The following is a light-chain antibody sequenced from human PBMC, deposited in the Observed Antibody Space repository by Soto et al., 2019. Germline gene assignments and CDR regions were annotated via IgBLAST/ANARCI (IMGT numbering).Light chain of an antibody. Sequence: DIQMTQSPSTLSASVGDRVTITCRASQSINNWLTWYQQKPGKAPKLFIFKASTLESGVPSRFSGGGSGTEFTLSIRSLQPDDFGTYFCQQYESFPRTFGQGTKVEIK. V-gene: IGKV1-5*03. CDR1: QSINNW. CDR3: QQYESFPRT. CDR2: KAS. J-gene: IGKJ1*01.